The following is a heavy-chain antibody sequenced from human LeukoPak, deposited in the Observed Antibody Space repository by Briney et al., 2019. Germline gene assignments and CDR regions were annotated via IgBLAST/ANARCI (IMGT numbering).Heavy chain of an antibody. D-gene: IGHD3-10*01. J-gene: IGHJ4*02. V-gene: IGHV4-39*01. CDR3: ARHLGSSIEY. CDR2: VYNRGDS. Sequence: SETLSLTCSVSTDTFSVIGYYWGWIRQPPGRGLEWIASVYNRGDSYYNPSLESRVTISVDTSKSQFSLTLRSVTAADTAVYYCARHLGSSIEYWGQGTLVTVSS. CDR1: TDTFSVIGYY.